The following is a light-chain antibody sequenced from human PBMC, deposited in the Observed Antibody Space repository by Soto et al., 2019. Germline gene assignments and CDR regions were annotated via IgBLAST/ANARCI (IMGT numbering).Light chain of an antibody. J-gene: IGLJ2*01. CDR2: EVS. Sequence: QSALTQPASVSGSPGQSITISCTGTSSDVGGYNYVSWYQQHPGKAPKLMIYEVSNRPSGVSNRFSGSKSGNTASLTISGLQAEDEADYYCSSYTSSRTHVVFGGGTKLPVL. CDR3: SSYTSSRTHVV. CDR1: SSDVGGYNY. V-gene: IGLV2-14*01.